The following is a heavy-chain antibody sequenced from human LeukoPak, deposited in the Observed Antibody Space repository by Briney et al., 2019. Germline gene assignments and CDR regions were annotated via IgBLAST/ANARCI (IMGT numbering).Heavy chain of an antibody. D-gene: IGHD2-15*01. CDR1: GYIFTNYP. Sequence: ASVKVSCKASGYIFTNYPMNWVRQAPGQGLEWMGLINTNTGNPTYAQGLTERFVFSWDTSVSTAYLQITSLKAEDTVVYFCARDSYCSGGTCYSRVGYWGQGTEVTVSS. CDR3: ARDSYCSGGTCYSRVGY. V-gene: IGHV7-4-1*02. CDR2: INTNTGNP. J-gene: IGHJ4*02.